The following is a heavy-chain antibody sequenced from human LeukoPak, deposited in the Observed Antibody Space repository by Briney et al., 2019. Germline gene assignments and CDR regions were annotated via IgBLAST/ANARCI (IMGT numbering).Heavy chain of an antibody. CDR3: ARGRFDGGAATHRFDP. V-gene: IGHV1-2*02. Sequence: GASVKVSCKASGYTFTGYYMHWVRQAPGQGLEWMGWINPNSGGTNYAQKFQGRVTMTRDTSISTAYMELSRLRSDDTAVYYCARGRFDGGAATHRFDPWGQGTLVTVSS. J-gene: IGHJ5*02. CDR1: GYTFTGYY. D-gene: IGHD3-16*01. CDR2: INPNSGGT.